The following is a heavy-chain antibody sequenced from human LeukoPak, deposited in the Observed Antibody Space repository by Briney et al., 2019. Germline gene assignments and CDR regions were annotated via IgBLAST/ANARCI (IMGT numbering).Heavy chain of an antibody. J-gene: IGHJ4*02. Sequence: SETLSLTCTVSGGSISSYYWSWIRQPPGKGLEWIGYIYYSRSTNYNPSLKSRVTISVDTSKNQFSLKLSSVTAADTAVYYCARASISSPNTAMVDFDYWGQGTLVTVSS. CDR2: IYYSRST. CDR3: ARASISSPNTAMVDFDY. CDR1: GGSISSYY. D-gene: IGHD5-18*01. V-gene: IGHV4-59*01.